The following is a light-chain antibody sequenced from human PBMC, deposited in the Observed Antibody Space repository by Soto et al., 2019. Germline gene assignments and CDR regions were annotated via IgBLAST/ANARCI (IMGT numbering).Light chain of an antibody. Sequence: DLQMTQSPSSLSVSVGDRVTITCRASQDISTNLAWFQRKPGKAPKSLIYGASTLQSAVPSRFSGSGSGTDFTLTISSLQTEDFATYYCQQYIHYPYTFGQGTRLEI. CDR1: QDISTN. CDR2: GAS. CDR3: QQYIHYPYT. V-gene: IGKV1-16*01. J-gene: IGKJ5*01.